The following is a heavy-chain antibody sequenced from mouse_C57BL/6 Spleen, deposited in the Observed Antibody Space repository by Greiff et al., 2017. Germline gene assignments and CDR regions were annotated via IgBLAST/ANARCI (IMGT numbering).Heavy chain of an antibody. CDR2: FNFNYGTT. Sequence: EVQRVESGPELVKPGASVKISCKASGYSFTDYNMNWVKQSNGKSLEWIGVFNFNYGTTTYNQKFKGKATLTVDQSSSTAYMQLNSLTSEDSAVYYCARKDYDHAMDYWGQGTSVTVSS. V-gene: IGHV1-39*01. CDR3: ARKDYDHAMDY. CDR1: GYSFTDYN. D-gene: IGHD2-4*01. J-gene: IGHJ4*01.